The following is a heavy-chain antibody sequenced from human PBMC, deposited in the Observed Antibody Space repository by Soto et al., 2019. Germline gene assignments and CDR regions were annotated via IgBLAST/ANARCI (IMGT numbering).Heavy chain of an antibody. D-gene: IGHD3-16*01. V-gene: IGHV2-5*02. CDR1: GFSLSTSGVG. J-gene: IGHJ6*02. CDR3: AHGGSPYYYYGMVV. CDR2: IYWDADK. Sequence: QITLKESGPTLVKPTQTLTLTCTFSGFSLSTSGVGVGWIRQPPGKALEWLALIYWDADKRYSPSLKSRLTITKDTSKNQLVLTMTNMDPVDTATYYCAHGGSPYYYYGMVVWGQGTTFTVSS.